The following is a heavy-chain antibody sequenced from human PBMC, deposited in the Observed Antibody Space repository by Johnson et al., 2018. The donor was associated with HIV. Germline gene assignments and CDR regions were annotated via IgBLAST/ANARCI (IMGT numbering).Heavy chain of an antibody. CDR3: ARGVGGRTADAFDI. V-gene: IGHV3-9*01. Sequence: VQLVESGGGVVQPGGSLRLSCAASGFIFDDFGMNWVRHAPGKGLEWVSGISWNSGSIGYADSVKGRFTISRDNSNKTVYLQMNSLGPEDTAVYYCARGVGGRTADAFDIWGQGTMVTVSS. J-gene: IGHJ3*02. CDR1: GFIFDDFG. CDR2: ISWNSGSI. D-gene: IGHD3-16*01.